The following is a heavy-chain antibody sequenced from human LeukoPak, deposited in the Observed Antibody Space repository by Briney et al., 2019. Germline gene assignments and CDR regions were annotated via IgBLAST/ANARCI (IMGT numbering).Heavy chain of an antibody. CDR1: GFTFSRHW. Sequence: GGSLRLSCAASGFTFSRHWMYWVRQAPGKGLEWVANIKQDGSAKPYVDSVKGRFTIPRDNAKNSLFLQMNSLRAEDTAVYYCARDNGWSADFWGQGTLVTVSS. CDR2: IKQDGSAK. V-gene: IGHV3-7*03. D-gene: IGHD2-15*01. CDR3: ARDNGWSADF. J-gene: IGHJ4*02.